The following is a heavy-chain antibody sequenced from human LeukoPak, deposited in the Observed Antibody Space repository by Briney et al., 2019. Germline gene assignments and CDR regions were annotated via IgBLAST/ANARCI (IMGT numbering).Heavy chain of an antibody. V-gene: IGHV4-38-2*02. J-gene: IGHJ5*02. D-gene: IGHD3-10*01. CDR1: DYSISSGYY. CDR2: INHSGST. Sequence: SETLSLTCTVSDYSISSGYYWSWIRQPPGKGLEWIGEINHSGSTNYNPSLKSRVTISVDTSKNQFSLKLSSVTAADTAVYYCARSGYGSGSYFQRRWFDPWGQGTLVTVSS. CDR3: ARSGYGSGSYFQRRWFDP.